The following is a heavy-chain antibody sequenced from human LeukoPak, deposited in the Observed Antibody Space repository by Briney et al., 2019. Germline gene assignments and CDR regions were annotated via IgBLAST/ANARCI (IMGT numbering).Heavy chain of an antibody. CDR1: GFTFSSYW. V-gene: IGHV3-7*01. CDR3: ARDTIAVAGSSFYYFDY. Sequence: GGSLRLSCAASGFTFSSYWMGWVRQAPGKGLERVANIKQDGSEKYYVDSVKGRFTISRDNAKNSLYLQMNSLRAEDTAVYYCARDTIAVAGSSFYYFDYWGQGTLVTVSS. J-gene: IGHJ4*02. D-gene: IGHD6-19*01. CDR2: IKQDGSEK.